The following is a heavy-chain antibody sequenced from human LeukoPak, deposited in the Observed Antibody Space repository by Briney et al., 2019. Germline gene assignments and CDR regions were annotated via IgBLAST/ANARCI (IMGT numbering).Heavy chain of an antibody. J-gene: IGHJ4*02. V-gene: IGHV4-39*01. CDR1: GGSISSSSYY. CDR2: IYYSGST. D-gene: IGHD2-2*01. CDR3: ARILKDIVVVPTAMIAEYYFDY. Sequence: PSETLSLTCTVSGGSISSSSYYWGWIRQPPGKGLEWIGSIYYSGSTYYNPSLKSRVTISVDTSKNQFSLKLSSVTAADTAVYYCARILKDIVVVPTAMIAEYYFDYWGQGTLVTVSS.